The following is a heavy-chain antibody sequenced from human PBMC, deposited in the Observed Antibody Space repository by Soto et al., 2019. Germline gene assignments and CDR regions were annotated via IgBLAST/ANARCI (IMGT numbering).Heavy chain of an antibody. J-gene: IGHJ6*02. CDR2: ISGYNGNT. Sequence: QVQLVQSGGEVKKPGASVKVSCKTSGYSFTTYGISWVRQAPGQGLEWMGWISGYNGNTHYAQKFQGRVSMTTDTSTSTAYMELRSLRSDATAVHYCAREGPAPYYYYGMDVWGQGTTVTVSS. CDR3: AREGPAPYYYYGMDV. CDR1: GYSFTTYG. V-gene: IGHV1-18*01.